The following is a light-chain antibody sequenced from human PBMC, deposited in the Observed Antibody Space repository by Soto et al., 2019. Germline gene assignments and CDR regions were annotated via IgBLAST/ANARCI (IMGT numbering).Light chain of an antibody. V-gene: IGKV3-20*01. CDR3: QQYGISPLT. J-gene: IGKJ4*01. CDR2: GAS. CDR1: QSVSSSY. Sequence: EIVLTQSPGTLSLSPGERATLSCRASQSVSSSYLAWYQQEPGQAPMILIYGASSRATGIQDRFSGSGSGTNFTLTISRLEPEDFSVYYCQQYGISPLTVGGGTKVEIK.